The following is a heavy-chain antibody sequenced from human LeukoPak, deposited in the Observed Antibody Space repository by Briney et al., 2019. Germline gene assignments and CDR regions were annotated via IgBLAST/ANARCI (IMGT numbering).Heavy chain of an antibody. Sequence: PSETLSLTCTVSGGSISSYYWSWIRQPPGKGPEWIGYIYYSGSTNYNPSLKSRVTISVDTSKNQFSLKLSSVTAADTAVYYCASARSSSWDNSFDYWGQGTLVTVSS. CDR2: IYYSGST. J-gene: IGHJ4*02. D-gene: IGHD6-13*01. V-gene: IGHV4-59*01. CDR1: GGSISSYY. CDR3: ASARSSSWDNSFDY.